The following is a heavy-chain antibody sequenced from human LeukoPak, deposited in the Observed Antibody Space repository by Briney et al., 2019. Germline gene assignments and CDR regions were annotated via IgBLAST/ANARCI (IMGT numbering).Heavy chain of an antibody. CDR3: ARPYYYGSGSYLY. D-gene: IGHD3-10*01. CDR2: ISSNGGST. CDR1: GFTFSSYA. V-gene: IGHV3-64*01. J-gene: IGHJ4*02. Sequence: PGGSLRLSCAASGFTFSSYAMHWVRQAPGKGLEYVSAISSNGGSTYYANSVEGRFTISRDNSKNTLYLQMGSLRAEDMAVYYCARPYYYGSGSYLYWGQGTLVTVSS.